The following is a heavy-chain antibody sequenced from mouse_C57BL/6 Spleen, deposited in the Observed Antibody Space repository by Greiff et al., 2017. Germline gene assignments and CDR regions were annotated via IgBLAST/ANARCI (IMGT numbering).Heavy chain of an antibody. J-gene: IGHJ2*01. CDR2: ISSGSSTI. V-gene: IGHV5-17*01. CDR1: GFTFSDYG. D-gene: IGHD1-2*01. CDR3: AEIYYGGY. Sequence: EVKLVESGGGLVKPGGSLKLSCAASGFTFSDYGMHWVRQAPEKGLEWVAYISSGSSTIYYADTVKGRFTITRDNANNTLFLQMTSLRSEDTAMYYCAEIYYGGYWGQGTTLTVSS.